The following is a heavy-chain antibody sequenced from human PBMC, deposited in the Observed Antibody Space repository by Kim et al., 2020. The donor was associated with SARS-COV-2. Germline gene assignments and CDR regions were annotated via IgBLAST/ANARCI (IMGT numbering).Heavy chain of an antibody. CDR3: ASLSPGPHLYYQNRAFDI. Sequence: SETLSLTCAVYGGSFSGYYWSWIRQPPGKGLEWIGEINHSGSTNYNPSLKSRVTISVDTSKNQFSLKLSSVTAADTAVYYCASLSPGPHLYYQNRAFDIWGQGTMVTVSS. CDR1: GGSFSGYY. V-gene: IGHV4-34*01. J-gene: IGHJ3*02. CDR2: INHSGST. D-gene: IGHD2-2*02.